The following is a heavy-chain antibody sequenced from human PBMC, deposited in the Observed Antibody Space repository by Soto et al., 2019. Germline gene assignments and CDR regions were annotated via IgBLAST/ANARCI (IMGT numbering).Heavy chain of an antibody. J-gene: IGHJ4*02. CDR3: AYRVGSRGSFDY. V-gene: IGHV2-5*01. D-gene: IGHD6-25*01. CDR1: GFSLTTSGVS. Sequence: QITLKESGPTLVKPTQTLTLTCTFSGFSLTTSGVSVGWIRQPPGKALKWLASIYWNDDKRYSPSLKSRLTLTKDNSKKQVVLTMTNMDPVDTATYYCAYRVGSRGSFDYWGQGTLVTVSS. CDR2: IYWNDDK.